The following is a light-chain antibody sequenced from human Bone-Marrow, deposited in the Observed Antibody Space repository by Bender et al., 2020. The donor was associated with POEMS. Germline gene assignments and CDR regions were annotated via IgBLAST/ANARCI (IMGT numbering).Light chain of an antibody. CDR2: HDT. CDR3: QAWDSGAAVV. Sequence: SYVLTQPPSVSVAPGETARITCGANNIGGKSVHWYQQKPGQSPVLVMYHDTKRPSEIPERFSGSNSGNTATLTISATQAVDEADYYYQAWDSGAAVVFGGGTKLTVI. V-gene: IGLV3-21*01. J-gene: IGLJ2*01. CDR1: NIGGKS.